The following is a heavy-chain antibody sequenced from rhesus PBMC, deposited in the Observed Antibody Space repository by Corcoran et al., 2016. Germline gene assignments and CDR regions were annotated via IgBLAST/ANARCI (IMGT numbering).Heavy chain of an antibody. J-gene: IGHJ4*01. Sequence: QVQLQESGPGLVKPSETLSLTCAVSGGSISDDYYWSWIRQPPGKGLEWIGYIYGSGGGTNYNPSLKNRVTISIDTSKNPFSLKLSAVTAADTAVYYCARGGYSQRNWGQGVLVTVSS. CDR3: ARGGYSQRN. CDR2: IYGSGGGT. V-gene: IGHV4-106*01. CDR1: GGSISDDYY. D-gene: IGHD1-44*02.